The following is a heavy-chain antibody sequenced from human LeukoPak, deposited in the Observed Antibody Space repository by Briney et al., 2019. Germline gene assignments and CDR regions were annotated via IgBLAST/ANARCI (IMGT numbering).Heavy chain of an antibody. CDR3: ARGGTYSGFDY. V-gene: IGHV4-39*07. CDR2: IYHRGTT. Sequence: SETLSLTCSLSGDSINHNGYYWGWIRQSPEKGLQWIGSIYHRGTTHYNPCLKSRVTISVDTSKNQFSLKLSSVTAADTAVYFCARGGTYSGFDYWGQGTLVTVSS. CDR1: GDSINHNGYY. J-gene: IGHJ4*02. D-gene: IGHD1-26*01.